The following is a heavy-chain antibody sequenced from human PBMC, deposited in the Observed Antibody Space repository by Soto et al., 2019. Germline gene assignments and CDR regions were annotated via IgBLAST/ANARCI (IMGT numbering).Heavy chain of an antibody. V-gene: IGHV1-18*01. Sequence: QVQLVQSGAEVKKPGASVKVSCKASGYTFTSYGISWVRQAPGQGLEWMGWISAYNGNTNYAQKLQGRVTMTTDTPTSTAYMELRSLRSDDTAVYYCARDGYDFCSGPIPHYYYYGMDVWGQGTTVTVSS. D-gene: IGHD3-3*01. CDR2: ISAYNGNT. CDR1: GYTFTSYG. J-gene: IGHJ6*02. CDR3: ARDGYDFCSGPIPHYYYYGMDV.